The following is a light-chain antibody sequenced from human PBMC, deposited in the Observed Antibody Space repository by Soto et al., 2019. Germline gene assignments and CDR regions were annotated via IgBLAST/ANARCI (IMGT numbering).Light chain of an antibody. CDR3: QQYNNWPPIT. CDR1: QSIHTS. J-gene: IGKJ5*01. V-gene: IGKV3-15*01. Sequence: TQSPAPLSLSPGERATLSCRASQSIHTSLAWYQQKSGQAPRLLIYGASTRATGIPARFSGSGSGTEFTLTISSLQSEDFAVYYCQQYNNWPPITFGQGTRLEIK. CDR2: GAS.